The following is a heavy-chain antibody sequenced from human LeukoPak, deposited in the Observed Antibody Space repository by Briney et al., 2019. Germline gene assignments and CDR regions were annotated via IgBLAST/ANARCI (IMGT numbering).Heavy chain of an antibody. V-gene: IGHV3-64*01. CDR3: AVDILTGYVDY. CDR2: ISSNGGST. Sequence: PGGSLRLSCAASGFTFSSYAMYWVRQAPGKGLEYVSAISSNGGSTYYANSVKGRFTISRDNSKNTLYLQMGSLRAEDMAVYYCAVDILTGYVDYWGQGTLVTVSS. J-gene: IGHJ4*02. D-gene: IGHD3-9*01. CDR1: GFTFSSYA.